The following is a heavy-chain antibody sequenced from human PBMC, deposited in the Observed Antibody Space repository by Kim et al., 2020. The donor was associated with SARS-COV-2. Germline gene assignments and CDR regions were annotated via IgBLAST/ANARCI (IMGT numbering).Heavy chain of an antibody. V-gene: IGHV3-73*01. CDR2: IRSKANNYAT. Sequence: GGSLRLSCAASGFTFSGSAMHWVRQASGKGLEWVGRIRSKANNYATAYAASVKGRFTISRDDSTNTAYLQMNSLKTEDTAVYFCARRGDYGGMDVWGQGTTVTVS. J-gene: IGHJ6*02. CDR1: GFTFSGSA. CDR3: ARRGDYGGMDV.